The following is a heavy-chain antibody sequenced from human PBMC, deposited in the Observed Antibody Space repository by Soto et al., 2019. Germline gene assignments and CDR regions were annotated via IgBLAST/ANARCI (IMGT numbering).Heavy chain of an antibody. D-gene: IGHD3-10*01. J-gene: IGHJ4*02. Sequence: QVQLVESGGGVVQPGRSLRLSCAASGFTFSSYGMHWVRQAPGKGLEWVAVIWYDGSNKYYADSVKGRFTISRDNSQNTLYLQMNTLRAEDTAVYYCARSDGSWSYPFDYWGQGTLVTVS. CDR2: IWYDGSNK. V-gene: IGHV3-33*01. CDR1: GFTFSSYG. CDR3: ARSDGSWSYPFDY.